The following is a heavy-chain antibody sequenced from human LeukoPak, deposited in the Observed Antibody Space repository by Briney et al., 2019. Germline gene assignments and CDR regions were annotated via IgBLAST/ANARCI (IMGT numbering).Heavy chain of an antibody. CDR1: GGSISSGGYY. V-gene: IGHV4-31*03. D-gene: IGHD3-22*01. J-gene: IGHJ4*02. Sequence: KPSETLSLTCTVSGGSISSGGYYWSWIRQHPGKGLEWIGYIYYSGSTYYNPSLKSRVTISVDTSKNQFSLKLSSVTAADTAVYYCARVTMIVHYYFDYWGQGPLVTVSS. CDR2: IYYSGST. CDR3: ARVTMIVHYYFDY.